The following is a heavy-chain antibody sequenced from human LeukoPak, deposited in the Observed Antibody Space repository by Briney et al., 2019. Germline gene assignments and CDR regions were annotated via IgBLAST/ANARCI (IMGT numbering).Heavy chain of an antibody. D-gene: IGHD3-22*01. CDR3: ARAGHNSNSGGYDF. V-gene: IGHV1-2*02. Sequence: ASVKVSCKPSGYTFIDHYLHWVRQAPGQGLESLGWIDPDTGDTNYPQKFQGRLTMTRDTSSSTAYMELNRLRSDDTADYYCARAGHNSNSGGYDFWGLGTLVTVSS. J-gene: IGHJ4*02. CDR1: GYTFIDHY. CDR2: IDPDTGDT.